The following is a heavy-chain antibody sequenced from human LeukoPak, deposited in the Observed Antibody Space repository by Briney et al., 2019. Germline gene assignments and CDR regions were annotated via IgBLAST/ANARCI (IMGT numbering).Heavy chain of an antibody. Sequence: PSETLSLTCTVSGGSMKNYYWSWIRQPPGKGLEWIGYIHDTRGTNYNPYLKSRVTMSLDTSKNHFSLSLNSVTAADTAVYFCAGGIGYATSPADHLGEGTLVIVSS. CDR1: GGSMKNYY. V-gene: IGHV4-59*01. CDR3: AGGIGYATSPADH. D-gene: IGHD6-13*01. J-gene: IGHJ5*02. CDR2: IHDTRGT.